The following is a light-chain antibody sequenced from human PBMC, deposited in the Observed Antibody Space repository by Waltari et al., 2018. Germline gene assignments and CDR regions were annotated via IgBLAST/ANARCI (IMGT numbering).Light chain of an antibody. V-gene: IGKV1-9*01. CDR1: QGLTSY. Sequence: DIQLTQSPSFLSASVGDRVTITCRASQGLTSYFAWYQQKPGKAPKLLIYDISTWQSGVPSRFSGSGSGTEVTLTISSLQPEDSTTYYCQQLNEYPITFGQGTRVETK. CDR3: QQLNEYPIT. J-gene: IGKJ5*01. CDR2: DIS.